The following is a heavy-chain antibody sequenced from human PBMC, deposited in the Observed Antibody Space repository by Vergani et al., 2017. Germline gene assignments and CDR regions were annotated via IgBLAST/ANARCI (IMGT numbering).Heavy chain of an antibody. V-gene: IGHV3-33*06. Sequence: QVQLVESGGGVVQPGRSLRLSCAASGFTFSSYGMHWVRQAPGKGLEWVAVIWYDGSNKYYADSVKGRFTISRDNSKNTLYLQMNSLRAEDTAVYYCAKKFGGWGSDYWGQGTLVTVSS. CDR1: GFTFSSYG. J-gene: IGHJ4*02. CDR2: IWYDGSNK. CDR3: AKKFGGWGSDY. D-gene: IGHD6-19*01.